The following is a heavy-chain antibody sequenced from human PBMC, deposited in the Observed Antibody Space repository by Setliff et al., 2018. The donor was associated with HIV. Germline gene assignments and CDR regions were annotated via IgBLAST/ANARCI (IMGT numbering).Heavy chain of an antibody. J-gene: IGHJ4*02. D-gene: IGHD3-22*01. V-gene: IGHV4-59*08. CDR3: ARFAYYSDSGGYYHH. CDR1: GGSTTSYY. CDR2: IYYSGST. Sequence: PSETLSLTCSFSGGSTTSYYWSWIRQPPGKGLEWIGYIYYSGSTNYNPSLKSRVTMSVDTSKNQFSLKLSSVTAADTAVYYCARFAYYSDSGGYYHHWGQGALVTVSS.